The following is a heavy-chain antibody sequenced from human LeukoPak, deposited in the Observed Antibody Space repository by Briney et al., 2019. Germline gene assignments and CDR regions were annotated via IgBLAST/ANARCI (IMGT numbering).Heavy chain of an antibody. CDR2: IIPIFGTA. V-gene: IGHV1-69*06. CDR3: AGYDYVWGSYRYTRLYY. D-gene: IGHD3-16*02. Sequence: ASVKVSCKASGGTFSSYAISWVRQAPGQGLEWMGGIIPIFGTANYAQKFQGRVTITADKSTSTAYMELSSLRSEDTAVYYCAGYDYVWGSYRYTRLYYWGQGTLVTVSS. J-gene: IGHJ4*02. CDR1: GGTFSSYA.